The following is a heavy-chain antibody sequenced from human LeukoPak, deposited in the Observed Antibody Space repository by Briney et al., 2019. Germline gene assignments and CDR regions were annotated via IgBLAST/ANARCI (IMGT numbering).Heavy chain of an antibody. D-gene: IGHD6-6*01. J-gene: IGHJ6*02. CDR1: GGSVTSGGYY. CDR3: ARISAGRYGMDF. Sequence: SETLSLTCTVAGGSVTSGGYYWSWIRQHPGKGLEWIGYVYYTGSTYYNPSLKSRVTISPDTSKNQFSLKVSSVTAADTAVYYCARISAGRYGMDFWGQGTTVTVSS. CDR2: VYYTGST. V-gene: IGHV4-31*03.